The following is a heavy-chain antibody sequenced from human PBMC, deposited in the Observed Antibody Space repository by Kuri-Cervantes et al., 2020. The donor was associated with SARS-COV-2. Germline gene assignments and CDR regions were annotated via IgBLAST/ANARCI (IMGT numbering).Heavy chain of an antibody. Sequence: GSLRLSCAVYGGSFSGYYWSWIRQPPGKGLEWIGYIYYSGSTNYNPSLKSRVTISVDTSKNQLSLKLSSVTAADTSVYYCARGSNYDFWSGYSTFDYWGQGTLVTVSS. J-gene: IGHJ4*02. CDR3: ARGSNYDFWSGYSTFDY. V-gene: IGHV4-59*01. D-gene: IGHD3-3*01. CDR2: IYYSGST. CDR1: GGSFSGYY.